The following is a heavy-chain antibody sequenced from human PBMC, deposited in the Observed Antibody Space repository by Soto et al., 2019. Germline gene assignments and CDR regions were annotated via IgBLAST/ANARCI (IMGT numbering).Heavy chain of an antibody. V-gene: IGHV4-38-2*01. J-gene: IGHJ5*02. CDR1: GYSISSGYY. CDR3: ARAITMVRGVIIGWFDP. Sequence: NPSETLSLTCAVSGYSISSGYYWGWIRQPPGKGLEWIGSIYHSGSTYYNPSLKSRVTISVDTSKNQFSLKLSSVTAADTAVYYCARAITMVRGVIIGWFDPWGQGTLVTVSS. CDR2: IYHSGST. D-gene: IGHD3-10*01.